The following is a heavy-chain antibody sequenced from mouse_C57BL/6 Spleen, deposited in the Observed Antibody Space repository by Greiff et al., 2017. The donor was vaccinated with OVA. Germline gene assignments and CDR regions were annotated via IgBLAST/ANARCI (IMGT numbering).Heavy chain of an antibody. V-gene: IGHV1-64*01. Sequence: QVQLQQPGAELVKPGASVKLSCKASGYTFTSYWMHWVKQRPGQGLEWIGMIHPNSGSTNYNEKFKSKATLTVDKSSSTAYMQLSSLTSEDSAVYYCAKSYDGYRYYAMDYWGQGTSVTVSS. CDR1: GYTFTSYW. CDR3: AKSYDGYRYYAMDY. D-gene: IGHD2-3*01. CDR2: IHPNSGST. J-gene: IGHJ4*01.